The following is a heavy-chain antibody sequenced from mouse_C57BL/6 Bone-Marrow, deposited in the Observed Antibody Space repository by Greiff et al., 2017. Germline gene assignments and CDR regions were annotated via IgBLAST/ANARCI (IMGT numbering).Heavy chain of an antibody. CDR2: ISYDGSN. J-gene: IGHJ3*01. Sequence: EVKLMESGPGLVKPSQSLSLTCSVTGYSITSGYYWNWIRQFPGNKLEWMGYISYDGSNNYNPSLKNRISITRDTSKNQLFLKLNSVTTEDTATYYCAIYYDYDTFAYWGQGTLVTVSA. CDR3: AIYYDYDTFAY. D-gene: IGHD2-4*01. CDR1: GYSITSGYY. V-gene: IGHV3-6*01.